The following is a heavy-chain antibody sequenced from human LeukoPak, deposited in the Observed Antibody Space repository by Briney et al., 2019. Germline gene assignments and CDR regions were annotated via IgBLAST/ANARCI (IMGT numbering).Heavy chain of an antibody. Sequence: PGRSLRLSCAASGFTFSSYAMHWVRQAPGKGLEWVAVISYDGSNKYYADSVKGRFTISRDNSKNTLYLQLNSLRAEDTAVYYCARGAYDSSGYYPNDAFDIWGQGTMVTVSS. CDR3: ARGAYDSSGYYPNDAFDI. D-gene: IGHD3-22*01. CDR2: ISYDGSNK. V-gene: IGHV3-30*04. CDR1: GFTFSSYA. J-gene: IGHJ3*02.